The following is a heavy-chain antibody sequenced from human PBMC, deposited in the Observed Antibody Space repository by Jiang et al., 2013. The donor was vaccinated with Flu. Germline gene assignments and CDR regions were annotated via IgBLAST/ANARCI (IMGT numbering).Heavy chain of an antibody. J-gene: IGHJ6*03. V-gene: IGHV4-4*02. CDR1: GDSISANNW. CDR3: ARLYYYYMDV. Sequence: GSGLVKPSGTLSLTCAVSGDSISANNWWTWVRQPPGQGLECIGEVHHSGTTFYNPSLSGRVTISVDKSKNHFSLKLTSVTAADTAVYYCARLYYYYMDVWGKGTTVTVSS. CDR2: VHHSGTT.